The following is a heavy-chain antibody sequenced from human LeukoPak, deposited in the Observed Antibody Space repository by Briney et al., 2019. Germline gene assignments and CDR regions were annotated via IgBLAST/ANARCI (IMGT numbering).Heavy chain of an antibody. Sequence: ASMRVSCKASGYTFTAYYMHWVRQAPGQGLEWMGRINPNSGGTNYAARFQGRVTMTRDTSISTAYMELSSLRSEDTAVYYCARDRGSGSYSNWFDPWGQGTLVTVSS. V-gene: IGHV1-2*06. J-gene: IGHJ5*02. CDR2: INPNSGGT. D-gene: IGHD3-10*01. CDR1: GYTFTAYY. CDR3: ARDRGSGSYSNWFDP.